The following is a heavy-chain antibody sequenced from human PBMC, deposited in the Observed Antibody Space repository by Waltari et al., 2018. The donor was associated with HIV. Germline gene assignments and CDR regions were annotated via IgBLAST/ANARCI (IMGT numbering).Heavy chain of an antibody. CDR3: ARYGYGPGL. Sequence: QLQLQESGPGLVKPSATLSLTSTASGCSISHSSYYWGWIRPPPGKGLEWLVSIYYSGSTYYNPSLKSRGTISVDTSQNQFSLKLSSVTAADTAVYYCARYGYGPGLWGQGTLVTVSS. CDR1: GCSISHSSYY. J-gene: IGHJ4*02. CDR2: IYYSGST. D-gene: IGHD5-18*01. V-gene: IGHV4-39*07.